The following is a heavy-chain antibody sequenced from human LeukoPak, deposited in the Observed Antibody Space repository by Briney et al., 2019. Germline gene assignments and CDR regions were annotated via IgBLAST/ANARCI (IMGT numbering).Heavy chain of an antibody. J-gene: IGHJ4*02. V-gene: IGHV3-21*04. D-gene: IGHD3-10*01. CDR2: ISSSSYI. CDR1: GFTFSSYS. CDR3: ARVPGSYYVDYDY. Sequence: GGSLRLSCAASGFTFSSYSMNWVRQAPGKGLEWVSSISSSSYIYYADSVKGRFTIARDNSKNTVYLQMNSLRAEDTALYYCARVPGSYYVDYDYWGQGTLVTVSS.